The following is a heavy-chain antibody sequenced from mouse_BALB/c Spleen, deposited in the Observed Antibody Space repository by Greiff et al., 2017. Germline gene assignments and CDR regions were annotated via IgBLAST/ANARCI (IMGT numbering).Heavy chain of an antibody. CDR3: ARRLTNYFDY. J-gene: IGHJ2*01. Sequence: EVQGVESGGDLVKPGGSLKLSCAASGFTFSSYGMSWVRQTPDKRLEWVATISSGGSYTYYPDSVKGRFTISRDNAKNTLYLQMSSLKSEDTAMYYCARRLTNYFDYWGQGTTLTVSS. D-gene: IGHD1-3*01. CDR1: GFTFSSYG. V-gene: IGHV5-6*01. CDR2: ISSGGSYT.